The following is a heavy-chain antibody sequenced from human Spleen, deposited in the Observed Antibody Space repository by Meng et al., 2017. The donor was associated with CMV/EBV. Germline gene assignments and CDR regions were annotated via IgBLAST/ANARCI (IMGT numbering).Heavy chain of an antibody. D-gene: IGHD6-13*01. CDR3: ARDDGFGSWRLFDY. CDR2: INPTSGDT. Sequence: ASVKVSCKAFDYIFSGYYIHWVRQAPGQGLEWMGWINPTSGDTKHAQKFQDRVTMTRDTSISTAYLDLSGLRSDDTAMYYCARDDGFGSWRLFDYWGQGTLVTVSS. J-gene: IGHJ4*02. CDR1: DYIFSGYY. V-gene: IGHV1-2*02.